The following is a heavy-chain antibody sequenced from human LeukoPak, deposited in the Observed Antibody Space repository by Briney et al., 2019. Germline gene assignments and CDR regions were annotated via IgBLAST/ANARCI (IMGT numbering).Heavy chain of an antibody. D-gene: IGHD6-13*01. CDR2: ISGSGGSR. Sequence: GGSLRLSCAASGFTFSSYAMSWVRQAPGKGLEWLSAISGSGGSRYYSGSLKGRFTISRDNSKSTLYLQMTSLGAEDTAVYYCAKSSPIAAAGVVSDFWGQGTLVTVSS. CDR1: GFTFSSYA. V-gene: IGHV3-23*01. J-gene: IGHJ4*02. CDR3: AKSSPIAAAGVVSDF.